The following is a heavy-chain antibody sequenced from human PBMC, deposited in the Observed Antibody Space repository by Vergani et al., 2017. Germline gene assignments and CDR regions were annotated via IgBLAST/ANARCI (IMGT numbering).Heavy chain of an antibody. Sequence: QVQLVQSGSELKKPGASVKVSCKASGYTFTSYAMNWVRQAPGQGLEWMGWINTNTGNPTYAQGFTGRFVFSLDTAVSTAYLQISSLKAEDTAVYYCAREPRAAAVSRGPVYDYYGMDGWGQGTTVTVSS. CDR1: GYTFTSYA. CDR2: INTNTGNP. J-gene: IGHJ6*02. V-gene: IGHV7-4-1*02. D-gene: IGHD6-13*01. CDR3: AREPRAAAVSRGPVYDYYGMDG.